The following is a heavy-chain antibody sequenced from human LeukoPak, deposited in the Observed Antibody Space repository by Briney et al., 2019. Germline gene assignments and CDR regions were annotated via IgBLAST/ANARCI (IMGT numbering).Heavy chain of an antibody. J-gene: IGHJ4*02. CDR1: GYTFTGYY. CDR3: ARDVLRYFDWLPERGFFDY. CDR2: INPNSGGT. D-gene: IGHD3-9*01. Sequence: ASVKVSCKASGYTFTGYYMHWVRQAPGQGLEWMGWINPNSGGTNYAQKFQGRVTMTRDTSISTAYMELSRLRSDDTAVYYCARDVLRYFDWLPERGFFDYWGQGTLVTVSS. V-gene: IGHV1-2*02.